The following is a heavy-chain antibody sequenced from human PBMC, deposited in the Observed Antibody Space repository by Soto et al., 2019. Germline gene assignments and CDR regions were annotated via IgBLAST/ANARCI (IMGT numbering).Heavy chain of an antibody. Sequence: GGSLRLSCAASGFTFRNYGMNWVRQAPGKGLEWVSYISDSSSTIHYADSVKGRFTISRDNAKNSLYLQMNSLRAEDTAVYYCARDDYPYYDDSSGYHFDYWGQGALVNVS. D-gene: IGHD3-22*01. CDR1: GFTFRNYG. J-gene: IGHJ4*02. CDR2: ISDSSSTI. CDR3: ARDDYPYYDDSSGYHFDY. V-gene: IGHV3-48*01.